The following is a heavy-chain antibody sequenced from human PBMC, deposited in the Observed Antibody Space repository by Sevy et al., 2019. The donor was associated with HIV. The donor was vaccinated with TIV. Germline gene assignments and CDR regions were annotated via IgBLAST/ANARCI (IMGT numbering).Heavy chain of an antibody. V-gene: IGHV3-21*01. CDR1: GFTFSTYN. CDR3: ARSWEQQLHDAFDI. J-gene: IGHJ3*02. D-gene: IGHD6-13*01. CDR2: ITLSSNYI. Sequence: GGSLRLSCAASGFTFSTYNMNWVRQAPGKGLEWVSSITLSSNYIYYADSVKGRFTSSRDNAKNSLYLQMNSLRAEDTAVYYCARSWEQQLHDAFDIWGQGTMVTVSS.